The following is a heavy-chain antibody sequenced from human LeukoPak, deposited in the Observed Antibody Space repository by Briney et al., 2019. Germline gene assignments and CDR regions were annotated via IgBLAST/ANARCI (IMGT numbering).Heavy chain of an antibody. D-gene: IGHD3-3*01. CDR3: ARVGFWSGYFDAGYYYGMDV. CDR2: IYTSGST. V-gene: IGHV4-4*07. J-gene: IGHJ6*02. Sequence: SETLSLTCTVSGGSINSYYWSWIRQPAGKGLEWIGRIYTSGSTNYNPSLKSRVTMSVDTSKNQFSLKLSSVTAADTAVYYCARVGFWSGYFDAGYYYGMDVWGQGTTVTVSS. CDR1: GGSINSYY.